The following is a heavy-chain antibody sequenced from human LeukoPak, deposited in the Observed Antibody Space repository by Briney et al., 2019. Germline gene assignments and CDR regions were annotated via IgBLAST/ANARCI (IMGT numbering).Heavy chain of an antibody. CDR1: GFTFSSYA. V-gene: IGHV3-30*04. CDR3: AKLFYYDFWSGYFH. J-gene: IGHJ4*02. D-gene: IGHD3-3*01. Sequence: GGSLRLSCAASGFTFSSYAMHWVRQAPGKGLEWVAVISYDGSNKYYADSVKGRFTISRDNSKNTLYLQMNSLRAEDTAVYYCAKLFYYDFWSGYFHWGQGTLVTVSS. CDR2: ISYDGSNK.